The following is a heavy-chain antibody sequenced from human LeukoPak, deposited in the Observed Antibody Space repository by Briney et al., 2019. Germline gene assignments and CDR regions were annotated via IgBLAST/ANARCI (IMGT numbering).Heavy chain of an antibody. V-gene: IGHV3-21*01. J-gene: IGHJ3*02. D-gene: IGHD2-2*01. CDR3: ARDLAGNQHAFDI. Sequence: GGSLRLSCAASGFTFSSYSMNWVRQAPGKGLEWVSSISSSSSYIYYADSVKGRFTISRDNAKNSLYLQMNSLRAEDTAVYYCARDLAGNQHAFDIWGQGTMVTVSS. CDR2: ISSSSSYI. CDR1: GFTFSSYS.